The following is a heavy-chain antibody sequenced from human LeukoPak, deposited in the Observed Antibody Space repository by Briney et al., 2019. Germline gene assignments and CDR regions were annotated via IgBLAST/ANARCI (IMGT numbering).Heavy chain of an antibody. J-gene: IGHJ4*02. CDR3: AKGGSSSWDYFDY. D-gene: IGHD6-13*01. CDR1: GFTFSSYS. Sequence: GGSLRLSCAASGFTFSSYSMNWVRQAPGKGLEWVAFIRYDGNVKHYADSVKGRFTISRDNSKNTMFLQMNSLRGEDTAVYYCAKGGSSSWDYFDYWGQGTLVTVSS. V-gene: IGHV3-30*02. CDR2: IRYDGNVK.